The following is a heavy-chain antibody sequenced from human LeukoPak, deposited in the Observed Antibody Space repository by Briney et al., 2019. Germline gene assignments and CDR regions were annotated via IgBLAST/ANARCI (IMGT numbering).Heavy chain of an antibody. CDR2: LSGSGATT. V-gene: IGHV3-23*01. CDR1: GFTFSTYV. D-gene: IGHD4-17*01. Sequence: PGGSLRLSCAASGFTFSTYVMSWVRQAPGKGLEWVSNLSGSGATTYYADSVKGRFTISRDNSKNTVYLQMNSLRAEDTAVYYCARDLEFFGRCFDYWGQGTPVTVSS. J-gene: IGHJ4*02. CDR3: ARDLEFFGRCFDY.